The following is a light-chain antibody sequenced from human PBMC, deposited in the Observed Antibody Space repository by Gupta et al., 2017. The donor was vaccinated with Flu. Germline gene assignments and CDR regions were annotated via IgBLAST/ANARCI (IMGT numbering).Light chain of an antibody. CDR3: SSFTTSSTLV. V-gene: IGLV2-14*01. Sequence: QSALTQPASVSGSPGQATTIPCTATSSDIGCYNYVYWYQHHPGKAPRLMIYEVNNRPSGVSYRLSGSKAANTASLTISGLQAEDEDDYYCSSFTTSSTLVFGGGTKVTVL. CDR2: EVN. CDR1: SSDIGCYNY. J-gene: IGLJ3*02.